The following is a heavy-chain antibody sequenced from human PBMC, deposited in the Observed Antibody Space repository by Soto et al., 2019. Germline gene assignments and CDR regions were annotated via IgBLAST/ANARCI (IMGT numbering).Heavy chain of an antibody. CDR2: IIPIFGTA. J-gene: IGHJ6*02. CDR3: ARASGSYYYGMDV. V-gene: IGHV1-69*06. CDR1: GGTFSSYA. D-gene: IGHD1-26*01. Sequence: QVQLVRSGAEVKKPGSSVKVSCKASGGTFSSYAISWVRQAPGQGLEWMGGIIPIFGTANYAQKFQGRVTITVNKSTSTAYMELSRLRYEDTAVDYCARASGSYYYGMDVSGEGTTVTVS.